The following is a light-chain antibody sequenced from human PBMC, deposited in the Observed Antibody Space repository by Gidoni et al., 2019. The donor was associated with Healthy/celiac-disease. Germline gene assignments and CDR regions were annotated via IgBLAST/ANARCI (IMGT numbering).Light chain of an antibody. CDR2: GAS. V-gene: IGKV3-20*01. Sequence: SQSVSSSYLAWYQQKPGQAPRLLIYGASSRATGIPDRFSGSGSGTDFTLTISRLEPEDFAVYYCQQYGSSGLTFGRGTKVEIK. CDR3: QQYGSSGLT. J-gene: IGKJ4*01. CDR1: QSVSSSY.